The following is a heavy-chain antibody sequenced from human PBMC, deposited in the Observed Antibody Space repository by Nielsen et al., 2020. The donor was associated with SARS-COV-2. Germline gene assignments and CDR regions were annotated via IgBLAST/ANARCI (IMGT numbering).Heavy chain of an antibody. V-gene: IGHV1-69*01. CDR3: ACQLGYCSGGSCYSAAYFYYYMDV. CDR2: IIPIFGTT. Sequence: WVRQAPGQGLEWMGGIIPIFGTTTYAQKFQGKITVTADESTSTAYMDQINLTSEDTAVYFCACQLGYCSGGSCYSAAYFYYYMDVWGKGTTVTVSS. J-gene: IGHJ6*03. D-gene: IGHD2-15*01.